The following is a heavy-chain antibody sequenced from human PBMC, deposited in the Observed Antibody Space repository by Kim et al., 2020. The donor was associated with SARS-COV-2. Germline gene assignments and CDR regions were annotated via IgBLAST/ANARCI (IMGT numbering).Heavy chain of an antibody. D-gene: IGHD3-10*01. CDR2: ISYDGSNK. V-gene: IGHV3-30-3*01. CDR1: GFTFSSYA. Sequence: GGSLRLSCAASGFTFSSYAMHWVRQAPGKGLEWVAVISYDGSNKYYADSVKGRFTISRDNSKNTLYLQMNSLRAEDTAVYYCARDIGAIWAEYFQHWGQG. CDR3: ARDIGAIWAEYFQH. J-gene: IGHJ1*01.